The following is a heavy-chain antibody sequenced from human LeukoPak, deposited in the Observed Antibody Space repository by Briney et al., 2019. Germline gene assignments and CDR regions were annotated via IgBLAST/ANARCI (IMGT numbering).Heavy chain of an antibody. D-gene: IGHD1-7*01. CDR3: AKDSPAKFYGTLE. CDR2: ISSSGSTI. CDR1: GFTFSDYY. V-gene: IGHV3-11*04. J-gene: IGHJ4*02. Sequence: PGGSLRLSCAASGFTFSDYYMSWIRQAPGKGLEWVSYISSSGSTIYYADSVKGRFTISRDNAKNSLYLQMNSLRAEDTAVYYCAKDSPAKFYGTLEWGQGTLVTVSS.